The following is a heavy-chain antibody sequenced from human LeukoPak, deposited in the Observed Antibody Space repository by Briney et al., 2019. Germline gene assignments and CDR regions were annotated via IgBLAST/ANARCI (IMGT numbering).Heavy chain of an antibody. CDR2: IDTSDGNT. CDR3: ATERSGGTWIDP. V-gene: IGHV1-46*01. Sequence: ASVKVSCKASGYTFTTYHMHWVRQAPGQGLEWVGMIDTSDGNTNYAQKFQGRVTMTRDTSTSTVFMELSSLRSEDTAVYYCATERSGGTWIDPWGQGTLVTVSS. D-gene: IGHD2-15*01. J-gene: IGHJ5*02. CDR1: GYTFTTYH.